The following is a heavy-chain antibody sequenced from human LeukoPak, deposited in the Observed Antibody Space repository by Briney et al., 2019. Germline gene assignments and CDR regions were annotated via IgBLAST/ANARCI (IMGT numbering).Heavy chain of an antibody. V-gene: IGHV3-30-3*01. CDR1: GFTFSSYA. CDR3: ARAPDGSGAY. Sequence: GRSLRLSCAASGFTFSSYAMHWVRQAPGKGLEWVAVISYDGSNKYYADSVKGRFTISRDNSKNTLYLQMNSPRAEDTAVYYCARAPDGSGAYWGQGTLVTVSS. D-gene: IGHD3-10*01. J-gene: IGHJ4*02. CDR2: ISYDGSNK.